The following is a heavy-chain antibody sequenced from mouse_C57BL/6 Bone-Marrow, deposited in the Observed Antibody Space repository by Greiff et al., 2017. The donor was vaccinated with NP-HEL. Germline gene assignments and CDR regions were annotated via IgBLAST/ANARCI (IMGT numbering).Heavy chain of an antibody. CDR2: IDPSDSYT. J-gene: IGHJ1*03. CDR3: ARDGITTVVANGWYFDV. D-gene: IGHD1-1*01. CDR1: GYTFTSYW. V-gene: IGHV1-69*01. Sequence: QVQLQQPGAELVMPGASVKLSCKASGYTFTSYWMHWVKQRPGQGLEWIGEIDPSDSYTNYNQKFKGKSTLTVDKSSSTAYMQLSSLTSEDSAVYYCARDGITTVVANGWYFDVWGTGTTVTVSS.